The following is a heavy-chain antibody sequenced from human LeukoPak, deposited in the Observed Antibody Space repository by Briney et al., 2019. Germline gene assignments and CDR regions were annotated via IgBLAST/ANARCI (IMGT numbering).Heavy chain of an antibody. D-gene: IGHD3-16*01. CDR2: ISSSGSII. CDR1: GFTFSDYF. V-gene: IGHV3-11*04. Sequence: GGSLRLSCTASGFTFSDYFMTWIRQAPGKGLEWISHISSSGSIIYYGDSAKGRFTISRDNAKNSLYLQMNSLRAEDTAVYYCARDLLYLDFDYWGQGTLVTVSS. J-gene: IGHJ4*02. CDR3: ARDLLYLDFDY.